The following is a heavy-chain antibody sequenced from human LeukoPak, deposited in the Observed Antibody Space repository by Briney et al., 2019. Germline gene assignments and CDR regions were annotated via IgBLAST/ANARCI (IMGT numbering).Heavy chain of an antibody. CDR1: GGSISSGGSY. D-gene: IGHD2-2*01. Sequence: PSETLSLTCTVSGGSISSGGSYWSWVRQAPGKGLEWVSAISGSGGSTYYADSVKGRFTISRDNSKNTLYLQMNSLRAEDTAVYYCAKAENIVVVPADKRCLPDYWGQGTLVTVSS. CDR2: ISGSGGST. J-gene: IGHJ4*02. CDR3: AKAENIVVVPADKRCLPDY. V-gene: IGHV3-23*01.